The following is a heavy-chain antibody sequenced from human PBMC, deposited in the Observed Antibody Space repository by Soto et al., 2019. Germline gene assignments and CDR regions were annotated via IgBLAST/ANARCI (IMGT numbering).Heavy chain of an antibody. CDR3: ARDPSRLHDYGDXLDY. Sequence: ASVKVSCKASGYTFTSYGISWVRQAPGQGLEWMGWISAYNGNTNYAQKLQGRVTMTTDTSTSTAYMELRSLRSDDTAVYYCARDPSRLHDYGDXLDYWGQRTLVTVSS. CDR1: GYTFTSYG. V-gene: IGHV1-18*01. CDR2: ISAYNGNT. D-gene: IGHD4-17*01. J-gene: IGHJ4*02.